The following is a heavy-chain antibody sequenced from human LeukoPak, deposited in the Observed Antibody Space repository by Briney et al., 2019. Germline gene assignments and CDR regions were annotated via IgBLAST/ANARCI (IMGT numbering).Heavy chain of an antibody. Sequence: ASVKVSCKASGYTFTSYYMHWVRQAPGQGLEWMGIISPSGGSTSYAQKFQGRVTMTRDTSTSTVYMELSSLRSEDTAVYYCARDSCTVTTTGEGSYGMDVWGQGTTVTVSS. J-gene: IGHJ6*02. CDR3: ARDSCTVTTTGEGSYGMDV. D-gene: IGHD4-11*01. CDR2: ISPSGGST. CDR1: GYTFTSYY. V-gene: IGHV1-46*01.